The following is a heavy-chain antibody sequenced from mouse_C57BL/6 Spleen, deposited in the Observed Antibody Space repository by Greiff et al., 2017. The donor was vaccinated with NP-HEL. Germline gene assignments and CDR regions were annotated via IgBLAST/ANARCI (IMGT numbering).Heavy chain of an antibody. Sequence: QVQLQQPGAELVRPGSSVKLSCKASGYTFTSYWMDWVKQRPGQGLEWIGNIYPSDSETHYNQKFKDKATLTVDKSSSTAYMQLRSRTSEDSAVYYCARWDDYDVGFAYWGQGTLVTVSA. CDR2: IYPSDSET. V-gene: IGHV1-61*01. D-gene: IGHD2-4*01. CDR1: GYTFTSYW. CDR3: ARWDDYDVGFAY. J-gene: IGHJ3*01.